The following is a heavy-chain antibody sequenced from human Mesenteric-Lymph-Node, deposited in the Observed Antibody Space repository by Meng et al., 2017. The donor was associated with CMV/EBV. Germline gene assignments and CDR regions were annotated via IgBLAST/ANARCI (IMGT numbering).Heavy chain of an antibody. CDR3: ARHQRWLKSEGGFNY. CDR2: INHSGST. D-gene: IGHD4-17*01. CDR1: AGSLRGYY. Sequence: HVQLQQWGAGLLTPSATLSLTCAVYAGSLRGYYWSWIRQPPGQGLEWIGEINHSGSTNYNPSLKSRVTMAVDTSKNQFSLKLSSVTAAETAVYYCARHQRWLKSEGGFNYWGQGTLVTVSS. J-gene: IGHJ4*02. V-gene: IGHV4-34*01.